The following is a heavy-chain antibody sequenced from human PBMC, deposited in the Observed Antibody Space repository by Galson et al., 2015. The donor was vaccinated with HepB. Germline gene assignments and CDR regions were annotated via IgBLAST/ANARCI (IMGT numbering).Heavy chain of an antibody. CDR1: GYTFTNYG. V-gene: IGHV1-18*04. J-gene: IGHJ5*02. Sequence: SVKVSWKASGYTFTNYGITWVRQAPGQGLEWMGWISAHNGNTNYAQKLQGRVTMTTDTSTSTAYMELRSLRSDDTAVYYCARDEYQRSDWFDPWGQGTLVTVSS. D-gene: IGHD2-2*01. CDR2: ISAHNGNT. CDR3: ARDEYQRSDWFDP.